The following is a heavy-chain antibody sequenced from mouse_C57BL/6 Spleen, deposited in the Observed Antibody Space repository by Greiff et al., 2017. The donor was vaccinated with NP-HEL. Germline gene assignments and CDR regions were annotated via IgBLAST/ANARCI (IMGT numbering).Heavy chain of an antibody. J-gene: IGHJ4*01. D-gene: IGHD1-1*01. CDR2: IWRGGST. CDR3: AKRRDGSSPYAMDY. V-gene: IGHV2-5*01. CDR1: GFSLTSYG. Sequence: VQLKESGPGLVQPSQSLSITCTVSGFSLTSYGVHWVRQSPGKGLEWLGVIWRGGSTDYNAAFMSRLSITKDNSKSQVFFKMNSLQADDTAIYYCAKRRDGSSPYAMDYWGQGTSVTVSS.